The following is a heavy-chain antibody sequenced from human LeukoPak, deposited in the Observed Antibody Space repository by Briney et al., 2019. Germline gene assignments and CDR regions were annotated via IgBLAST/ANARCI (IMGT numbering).Heavy chain of an antibody. CDR3: ARDGLATYYYYYYMDV. Sequence: SETLSLTCTVSGGSISSGSYYWSWIRQPAGKGLEWMGRIYTSGSTNYNPSLKSRVTLSVGTSKNQFSLRLSSVTAADTAVYFCARDGLATYYYYYYMDVWGKGTTVTVSS. CDR2: IYTSGST. V-gene: IGHV4-61*02. CDR1: GGSISSGSYY. J-gene: IGHJ6*03. D-gene: IGHD6-6*01.